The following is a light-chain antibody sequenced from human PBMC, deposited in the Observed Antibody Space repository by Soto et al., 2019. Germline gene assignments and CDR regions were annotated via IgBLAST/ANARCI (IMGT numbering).Light chain of an antibody. J-gene: IGKJ4*01. V-gene: IGKV3-11*01. CDR1: QSINRH. CDR2: DAS. CDR3: QQRSNWPPVT. Sequence: EIVLTQSPATLSLSPGERATLSCRASQSINRHLAWYRQKPGQAPRLLICDASNRAASIPARFSGSGSGTDFTPTISSLEPEDVGVYYCQQRSNWPPVTFGGGTKVEIK.